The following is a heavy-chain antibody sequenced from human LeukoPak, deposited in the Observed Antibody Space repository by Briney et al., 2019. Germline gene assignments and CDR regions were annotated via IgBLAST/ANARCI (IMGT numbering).Heavy chain of an antibody. CDR2: ISSSSSYI. CDR1: GFTFSSYS. D-gene: IGHD6-19*01. J-gene: IGHJ3*02. V-gene: IGHV3-21*01. CDR3: ARDITPWYSVAGTGFDAFDI. Sequence: GGSLRLSCAASGFTFSSYSMNWVRQAPGKGLEWVSSISSSSSYIYYADSVKGRFTISRDNAKNSLYLQMNSLRAEDTAVYYCARDITPWYSVAGTGFDAFDIWGQGTIVTVSS.